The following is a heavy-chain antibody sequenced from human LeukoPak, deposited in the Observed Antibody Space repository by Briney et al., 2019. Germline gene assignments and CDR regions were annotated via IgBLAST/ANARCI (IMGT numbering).Heavy chain of an antibody. V-gene: IGHV3-30*02. D-gene: IGHD3-3*01. J-gene: IGHJ4*02. Sequence: GGSLRLSCAAPGFTFSSYGMHWVRQAPGKGLEWVAFIRYDGSNKYYADSVKGRFTISRDNSKNTLYLQMNSLRAEDTAVYYCAKDRTDFWSGYYATDWGQGTLVTVSS. CDR2: IRYDGSNK. CDR1: GFTFSSYG. CDR3: AKDRTDFWSGYYATD.